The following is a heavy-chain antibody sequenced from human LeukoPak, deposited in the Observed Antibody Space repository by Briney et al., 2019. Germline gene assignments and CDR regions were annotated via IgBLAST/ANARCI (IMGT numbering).Heavy chain of an antibody. Sequence: GGSLRLSCAASGFTFDDYGMSWVRQAPGKGLEWVSGINWNGGSTGYADSVKGRLTISRDNAKNSLYLQMNSLRAEDTALYYCARVYSSGWAGGGYFDYWGQGTLVTVSS. CDR3: ARVYSSGWAGGGYFDY. D-gene: IGHD6-19*01. V-gene: IGHV3-20*04. CDR1: GFTFDDYG. CDR2: INWNGGST. J-gene: IGHJ4*02.